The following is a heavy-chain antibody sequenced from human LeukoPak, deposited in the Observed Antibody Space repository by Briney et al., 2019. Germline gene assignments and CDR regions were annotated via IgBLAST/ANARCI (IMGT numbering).Heavy chain of an antibody. Sequence: PSESLSLTCTVSGGSVSSGSYYWSWIRQPPGKVLEWLGYIYYSGSTNYNPSLKSRVTISVDTSKNQFSLKLSSVTAADTAVYYCARATGDGYNSNDAFDIWGQGTMVTVSS. V-gene: IGHV4-61*01. CDR1: GGSVSSGSYY. J-gene: IGHJ3*02. CDR2: IYYSGST. D-gene: IGHD5-24*01. CDR3: ARATGDGYNSNDAFDI.